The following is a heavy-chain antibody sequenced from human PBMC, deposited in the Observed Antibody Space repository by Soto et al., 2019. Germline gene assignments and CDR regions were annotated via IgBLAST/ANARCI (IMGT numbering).Heavy chain of an antibody. CDR3: ARGLISGSHYSGGWYYFDP. CDR1: GGSLSGYI. D-gene: IGHD1-26*01. Sequence: SXTLSLTCDVYGGSLSGYIWTWIRQTPVNGLQWIGKINHSGSANYNPSLKSRVTISVHPSKSQFSLELSSVTAADTAVFYCARGLISGSHYSGGWYYFDPWGQETQVTVSS. CDR2: INHSGSA. J-gene: IGHJ4*02. V-gene: IGHV4-34*01.